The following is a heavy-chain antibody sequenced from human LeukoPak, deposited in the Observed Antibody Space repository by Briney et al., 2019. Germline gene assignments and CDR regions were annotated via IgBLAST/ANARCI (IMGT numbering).Heavy chain of an antibody. CDR1: GGSISSYY. J-gene: IGHJ4*02. Sequence: PSETLSLTCTVSGGSISSYYWSWIRQPPGKGLEWIGYIYYSGSTNYNPSLKSRVTISVDTSKNQFSLKLSSVTAADTAVYYCARYRYGGIDYWGQGTLVTVSS. V-gene: IGHV4-59*12. CDR3: ARYRYGGIDY. D-gene: IGHD4-17*01. CDR2: IYYSGST.